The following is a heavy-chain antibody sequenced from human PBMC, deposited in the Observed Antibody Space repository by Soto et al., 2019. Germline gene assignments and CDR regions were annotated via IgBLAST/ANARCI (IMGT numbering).Heavy chain of an antibody. CDR2: IFHSGST. Sequence: SETLSLTCAVSGGSIRSNSRWSWVRQPPGKGLEWIGEIFHSGSTNYNPSLKTRVTISVDKSKNQFSLKLSSVTAADTAVYYCARVLFGRGNWFDPWGQGTLVTSPQ. CDR3: ARVLFGRGNWFDP. CDR1: GGSIRSNSR. J-gene: IGHJ5*02. D-gene: IGHD3-3*01. V-gene: IGHV4-4*02.